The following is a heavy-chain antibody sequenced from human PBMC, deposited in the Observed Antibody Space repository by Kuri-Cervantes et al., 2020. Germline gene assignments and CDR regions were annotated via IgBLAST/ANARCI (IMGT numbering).Heavy chain of an antibody. J-gene: IGHJ4*02. V-gene: IGHV3-23*01. CDR1: GFTFSSYA. Sequence: GESLKISCAASGFTFSSYAMSWVRQAPGEGLEWVSAISTSGGGTYCADSVKGRFTISRDNSKNTLYLQMNSLRAEDTAVYYCAKEGVEYCSSTSCLSSFDYWGQGTLVTVSS. CDR2: ISTSGGGT. D-gene: IGHD2-2*01. CDR3: AKEGVEYCSSTSCLSSFDY.